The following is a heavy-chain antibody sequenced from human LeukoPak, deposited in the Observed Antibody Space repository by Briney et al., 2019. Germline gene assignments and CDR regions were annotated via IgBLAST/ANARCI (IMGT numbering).Heavy chain of an antibody. CDR1: GGSFSGYY. CDR2: INHSGST. J-gene: IGHJ4*02. V-gene: IGHV4-34*01. D-gene: IGHD4-17*01. CDR3: ARGGYGYFDY. Sequence: PSETLSLTCAVYGGSFSGYYWSWIRQPPGKGLEWIGEINHSGSTNYNPSLKSRVTISVDTSKNQSSLKLSSVTAADTAVYYCARGGYGYFDYWGQGTLVTVSS.